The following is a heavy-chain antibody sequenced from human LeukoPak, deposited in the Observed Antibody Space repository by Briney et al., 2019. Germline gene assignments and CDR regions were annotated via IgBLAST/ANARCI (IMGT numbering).Heavy chain of an antibody. CDR3: ARVSIVVVPAAKEDWFDP. Sequence: NGNTNYAQKLQGRVTMTTDTSTSTAYMELRSLRSDDTAVYYCARVSIVVVPAAKEDWFDPWGQGTLVTVSS. CDR2: NGNT. J-gene: IGHJ5*02. D-gene: IGHD2-2*01. V-gene: IGHV1-18*01.